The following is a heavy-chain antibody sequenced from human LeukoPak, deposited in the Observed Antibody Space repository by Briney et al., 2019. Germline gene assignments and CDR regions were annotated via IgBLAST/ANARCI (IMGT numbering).Heavy chain of an antibody. Sequence: SETLSLTCAVYGGSFSGYHWSWIRQPPGKGLEWIEEINHSGSTNYNPSLKSRVTISVDTSKNQFSLKLSSVTAADTAVYYCARVPRRGSGWYGPPHYYYGMDVWGQGTTVTVSS. CDR1: GGSFSGYH. J-gene: IGHJ6*02. V-gene: IGHV4-34*01. D-gene: IGHD6-19*01. CDR2: INHSGST. CDR3: ARVPRRGSGWYGPPHYYYGMDV.